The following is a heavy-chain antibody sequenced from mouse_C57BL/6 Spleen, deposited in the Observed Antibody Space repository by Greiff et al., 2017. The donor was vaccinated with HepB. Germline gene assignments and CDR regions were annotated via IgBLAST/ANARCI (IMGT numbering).Heavy chain of an antibody. CDR1: GYTFTSYW. J-gene: IGHJ2*01. CDR3: ARPGRSGYENFYCDY. CDR2: IDPSDSET. D-gene: IGHD3-2*02. Sequence: VQLQQPGAELVRPGSSVKLSCKASGYTFTSYWMHWVKQRPIQGLEWIGNIDPSDSETHYNQKFKDKATLTVDKASSTAYMQLSSLTSEDSAVYYGARPGRSGYENFYCDYWGQGTTRTVSS. V-gene: IGHV1-52*01.